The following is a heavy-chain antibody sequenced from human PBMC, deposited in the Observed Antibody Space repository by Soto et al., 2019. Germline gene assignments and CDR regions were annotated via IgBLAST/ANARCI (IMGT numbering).Heavy chain of an antibody. CDR3: ARAEYSGYLEDI. CDR1: GYTFTSYD. CDR2: MNPNSGNT. J-gene: IGHJ3*02. V-gene: IGHV1-8*01. Sequence: ASVKVSCKASGYTFTSYDINWVRQATGQGREWMGWMNPNSGNTGYAQKFQGRVTMTRNTSISTAYMELSSLRSEDTAVYYCARAEYSGYLEDIWGQGTMVTVSS. D-gene: IGHD5-12*01.